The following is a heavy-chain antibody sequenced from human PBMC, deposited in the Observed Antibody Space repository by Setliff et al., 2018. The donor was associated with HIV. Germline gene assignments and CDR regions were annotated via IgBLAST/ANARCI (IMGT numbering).Heavy chain of an antibody. CDR1: GYTFNDYF. CDR2: INPSGGST. Sequence: GASVKVSCKASGYTFNDYFIHWVRQAPGQGLEWMGMINPSGGSTTYAQKFQGRVTMTRDTFTSTVYMDLSSLRSEDTAVYYCARGGHYSGSYLPRDYYMDVWGKGTTVTVSS. V-gene: IGHV1-46*02. CDR3: ARGGHYSGSYLPRDYYMDV. D-gene: IGHD1-26*01. J-gene: IGHJ6*03.